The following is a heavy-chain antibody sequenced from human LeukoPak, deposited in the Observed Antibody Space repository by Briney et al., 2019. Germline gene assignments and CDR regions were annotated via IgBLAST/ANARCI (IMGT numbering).Heavy chain of an antibody. J-gene: IGHJ4*02. CDR1: GFTLSRYR. Sequence: GGSLRLSCVAPGFTLSRYRMSWGRPAPGKGLEWVANIKQVGSEKYYVDSVKGRFTISRDKAKNSLYMQMNSLRAENTGVYYCARDGVVRGQPELAFDYWGQGTMVTVSS. D-gene: IGHD3-10*01. CDR2: IKQVGSEK. V-gene: IGHV3-7*01. CDR3: ARDGVVRGQPELAFDY.